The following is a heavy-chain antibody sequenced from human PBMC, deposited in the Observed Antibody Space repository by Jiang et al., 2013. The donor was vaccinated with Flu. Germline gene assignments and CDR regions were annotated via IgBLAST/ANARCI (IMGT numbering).Heavy chain of an antibody. Sequence: SCKASGYTFTSYGINWVRQAPGQGLEWRGRISANKGNTKYARRIQGRVTMTTETSTTTAYMELKSLRSDDTAIYYCVRDDSAYYYDLGDYSYGMDVWGQGTTVTVSS. CDR3: VRDDSAYYYDLGDYSYGMDV. CDR1: GYTFTSYG. J-gene: IGHJ6*02. D-gene: IGHD3-22*01. CDR2: ISANKGNT. V-gene: IGHV1-18*04.